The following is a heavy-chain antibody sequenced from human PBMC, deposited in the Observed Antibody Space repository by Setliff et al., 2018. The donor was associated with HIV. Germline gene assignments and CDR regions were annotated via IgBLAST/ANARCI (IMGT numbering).Heavy chain of an antibody. V-gene: IGHV3-23*01. J-gene: IGHJ4*02. CDR3: AKVGYSGSYQGAFDY. Sequence: GGSLRLSCAASGFTFSSYWMSWVRQAPGKGLEWVSAISGSGGSTYYADSVKGRFTISRDNSKNTLYLQMNSLRAEDTAVYYCAKVGYSGSYQGAFDYWGQGTLVTVSS. CDR1: GFTFSSYW. CDR2: ISGSGGST. D-gene: IGHD1-26*01.